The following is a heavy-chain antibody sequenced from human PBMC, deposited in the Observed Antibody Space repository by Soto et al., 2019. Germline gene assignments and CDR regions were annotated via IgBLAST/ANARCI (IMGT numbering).Heavy chain of an antibody. Sequence: QLQLQESGSGLVKPSQTLSLTCAVSGGSISSGGYSWSWIRQPPGKGLEWIGYIYHSGSTYYNPSLKSRVTILVDRSKNLFSLKLSSVTAAETAVYYCARVQVYCTNGVCYTGAFDPWGQGTLVTVSS. J-gene: IGHJ5*02. CDR2: IYHSGST. D-gene: IGHD2-8*01. CDR3: ARVQVYCTNGVCYTGAFDP. V-gene: IGHV4-30-2*01. CDR1: GGSISSGGYS.